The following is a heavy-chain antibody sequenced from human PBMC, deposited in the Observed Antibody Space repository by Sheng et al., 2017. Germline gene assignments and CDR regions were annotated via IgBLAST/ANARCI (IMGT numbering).Heavy chain of an antibody. Sequence: QVQLQESGPGLVKPSQTLSLTCTVSGGSISSGSYYGSWIRQPAGKGLEWIGRIYTSGSTNYNPSLKSRVTISVDTSKNQFSLKLSSVTAADTAVYYCARAMVVTLGTNYYFDYWGQGTLVTVSS. V-gene: IGHV4-61*02. D-gene: IGHD2-21*02. J-gene: IGHJ4*02. CDR1: GGSISSGSYY. CDR2: IYTSGST. CDR3: ARAMVVTLGTNYYFDY.